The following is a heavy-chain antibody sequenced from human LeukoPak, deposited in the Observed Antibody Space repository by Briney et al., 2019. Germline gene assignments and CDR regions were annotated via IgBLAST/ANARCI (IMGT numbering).Heavy chain of an antibody. CDR2: IKDDGRQK. D-gene: IGHD5-24*01. J-gene: IGHJ5*02. Sequence: GGSLRLSCAPSGFTFSRYWMTWVRQTPEKGLEWVASIKDDGRQKYYVDSVKGRFTVSRDNAKNSAYLQMDSLRAEDTALYYCARDASRGFDPWGRETLVPVSS. V-gene: IGHV3-7*01. CDR3: ARDASRGFDP. CDR1: GFTFSRYW.